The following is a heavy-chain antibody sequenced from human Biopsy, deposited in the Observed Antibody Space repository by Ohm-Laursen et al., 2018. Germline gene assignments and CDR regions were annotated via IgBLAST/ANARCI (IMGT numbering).Heavy chain of an antibody. V-gene: IGHV3-48*03. CDR2: ISSSGSTI. J-gene: IGHJ4*02. CDR3: SRENYGGFDY. Sequence: SLRLSCSASGFTFSSYEMNWVRQAPGKGLEWVSYISSSGSTIYYADSVKGRFTISRDNAKNSLYLQMNSLRVEDTAVYYCSRENYGGFDYWGQGTLVTVSS. D-gene: IGHD1-7*01. CDR1: GFTFSSYE.